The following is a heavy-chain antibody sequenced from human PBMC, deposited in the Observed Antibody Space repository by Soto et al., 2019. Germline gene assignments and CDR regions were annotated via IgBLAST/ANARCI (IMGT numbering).Heavy chain of an antibody. CDR2: INAGNGNT. J-gene: IGHJ4*02. CDR1: GYTFTSYA. V-gene: IGHV1-3*01. CDR3: ARDLRTGTTLHY. Sequence: ASVKVSCKASGYTFTSYAMHWVRQAPGQRLEWMGWINAGNGNTKYSQKFQGRVTITRDTSASTAYMELSSLRSEDTAVYYCARDLRTGTTLHYWGQGTLVTVSS. D-gene: IGHD1-1*01.